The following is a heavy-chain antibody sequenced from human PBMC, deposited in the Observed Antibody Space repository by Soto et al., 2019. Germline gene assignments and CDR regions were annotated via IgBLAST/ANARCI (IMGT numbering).Heavy chain of an antibody. CDR1: GYTFTGYY. V-gene: IGHV1-2*04. CDR2: INPNSGGT. D-gene: IGHD2-15*01. Sequence: ASVKVSCKASGYTFTGYYMHWVRQAPGQGLEWMGWINPNSGGTNYAQKFQGWVTMTRDTSISTAYMELIRLRSDDTAVYYCARPIRYCNLVIVRRSTRSMHFWGQGTLVTVSA. J-gene: IGHJ4*02. CDR3: ARPIRYCNLVIVRRSTRSMHF.